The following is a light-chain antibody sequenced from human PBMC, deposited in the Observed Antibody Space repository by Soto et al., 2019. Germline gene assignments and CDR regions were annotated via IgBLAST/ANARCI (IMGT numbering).Light chain of an antibody. J-gene: IGKJ3*01. V-gene: IGKV3-20*01. CDR3: QQYGGSPFT. CDR2: GAS. Sequence: ELVLTQSPGTLSLSPGDRATLSCRSSQSAYSSYLSWYQQKPGQAPRLLIYGASNRATGIPDRFSGSGSGTDFTLTISGLEPEDSAVYYCQQYGGSPFTFGPGTKVDIK. CDR1: QSAYSSY.